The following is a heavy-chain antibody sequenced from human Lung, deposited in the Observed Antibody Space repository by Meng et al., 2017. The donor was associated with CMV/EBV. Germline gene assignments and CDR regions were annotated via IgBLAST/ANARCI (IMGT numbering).Heavy chain of an antibody. Sequence: ASVXVSXKASGYTFTGYNIHWVRQAPGQGLEWMGWINPHSGDTKYSEKFEGRLTLTRDTSISTAYMELSRLRSDHTAVFFCARLFHTTLGTNYYYGMDVWGQGTTVTVSS. CDR2: INPHSGDT. J-gene: IGHJ6*02. V-gene: IGHV1-2*02. D-gene: IGHD3-10*01. CDR1: GYTFTGYN. CDR3: ARLFHTTLGTNYYYGMDV.